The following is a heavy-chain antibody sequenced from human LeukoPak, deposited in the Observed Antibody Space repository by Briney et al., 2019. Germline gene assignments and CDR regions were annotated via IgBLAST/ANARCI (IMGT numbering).Heavy chain of an antibody. CDR2: ISSSGTTI. V-gene: IGHV3-48*01. CDR1: GFTFNRYS. CDR3: ARVGYSDFWSGYYWDY. D-gene: IGHD3-3*01. Sequence: GASLRLSCAASGFTFNRYSMNWVRQAPGKGLEWISYISSSGTTIYYADSVQGRFIISRDNARNSLYLQMNSLRAEDTAVYYCARVGYSDFWSGYYWDYWGQGTLATVSS. J-gene: IGHJ4*02.